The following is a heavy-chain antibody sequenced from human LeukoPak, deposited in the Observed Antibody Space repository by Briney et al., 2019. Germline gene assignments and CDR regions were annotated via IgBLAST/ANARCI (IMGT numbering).Heavy chain of an antibody. Sequence: SETLSLTCTVSGGSVGSGSYYWSWIRQPPGKGLEWIGYIYYSGSTNYNPSLKSRVTISVDTSKNQFSLKLSSVTAADTAVYYCARLYGSGSYYNDYFDYWGQGTLVTVSS. D-gene: IGHD3-10*01. J-gene: IGHJ4*02. V-gene: IGHV4-61*01. CDR1: GGSVGSGSYY. CDR2: IYYSGST. CDR3: ARLYGSGSYYNDYFDY.